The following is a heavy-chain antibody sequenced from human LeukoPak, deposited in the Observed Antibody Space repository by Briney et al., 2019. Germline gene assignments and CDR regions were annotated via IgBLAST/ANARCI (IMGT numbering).Heavy chain of an antibody. CDR3: ARGLTGIAVAGTRYYYYGMDV. CDR1: GFTFSSYD. CDR2: IWYDGSNK. D-gene: IGHD6-19*01. J-gene: IGHJ6*02. V-gene: IGHV3-33*01. Sequence: PGRSLRLSCAASGFTFSSYDMHWVRQAPGKGLEWVAVIWYDGSNKYYADSVKGRFTISRDNSKNTLYLQMNSLRAEDTAVYYCARGLTGIAVAGTRYYYYGMDVWGQGTTVTVSS.